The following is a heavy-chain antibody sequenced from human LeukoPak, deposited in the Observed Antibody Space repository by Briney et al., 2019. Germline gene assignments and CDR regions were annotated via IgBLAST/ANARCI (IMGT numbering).Heavy chain of an antibody. CDR3: AKRGTVHVVDTAMAGGLSFDY. V-gene: IGHV3-30*02. CDR2: IRYDGSNK. CDR1: GFTCSSYG. Sequence: GGSLRLSCAASGFTCSSYGMLWVRQAPGKGLEGVAFIRYDGSNKYYADSVKGRFTISRDNSKNTLYLQMNSLRAEDTAVYYCAKRGTVHVVDTAMAGGLSFDYWGQGTLVTVSS. D-gene: IGHD5-18*01. J-gene: IGHJ4*02.